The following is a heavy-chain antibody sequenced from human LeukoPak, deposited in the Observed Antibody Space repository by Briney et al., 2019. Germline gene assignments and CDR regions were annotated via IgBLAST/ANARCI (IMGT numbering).Heavy chain of an antibody. CDR3: AKGLKTAVGPYKGYHYYMDV. CDR2: INDRGIAT. J-gene: IGHJ6*03. V-gene: IGHV3-23*01. CDR1: GFTFSNYK. Sequence: GGSLRLSCAASGFTFSNYKMSWVRQAPGKGLEWVSTINDRGIATYYADSVKGRFTISRDNSKNTLSLQVSSLRAEDTAIYYCAKGLKTAVGPYKGYHYYMDVWGKGTTVTVSS. D-gene: IGHD5-18*01.